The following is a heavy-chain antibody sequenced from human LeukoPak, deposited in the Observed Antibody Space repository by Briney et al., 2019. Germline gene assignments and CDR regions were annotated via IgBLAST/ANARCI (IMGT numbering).Heavy chain of an antibody. V-gene: IGHV1-69*05. CDR3: ARCITGDPLYYYYYMDV. J-gene: IGHJ6*03. CDR2: IIPIFGTA. Sequence: SVTVSCTASGGTFSSYAISWVRQAPGQGLEWMGGIIPIFGTANYAQKFQGRVTITTDESTSTAYMELSSLRSEDTAVYYCARCITGDPLYYYYYMDVWGKGTTVTVSS. D-gene: IGHD1-20*01. CDR1: GGTFSSYA.